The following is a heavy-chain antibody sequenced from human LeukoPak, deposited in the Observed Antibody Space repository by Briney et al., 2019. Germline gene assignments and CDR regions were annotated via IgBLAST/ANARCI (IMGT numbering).Heavy chain of an antibody. Sequence: RASVKVSCKASGGTFSSYAISWVRQAPGQGLEWMGRINPNSGDTNYAQKFQGRVTMTRDTSITTAYMELSRLRSDDTAMYYCARDYCSSTSCLFDYWGQGTLVTVSS. CDR1: GGTFSSYA. CDR3: ARDYCSSTSCLFDY. J-gene: IGHJ4*02. V-gene: IGHV1-2*06. CDR2: INPNSGDT. D-gene: IGHD2-2*01.